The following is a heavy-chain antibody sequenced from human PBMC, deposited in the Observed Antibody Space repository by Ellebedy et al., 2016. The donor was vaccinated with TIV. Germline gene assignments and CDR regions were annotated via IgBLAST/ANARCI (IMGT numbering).Heavy chain of an antibody. CDR2: IRDNGVNT. Sequence: GGSLRLSCAASGFTFSSYAMHWVRQAPGKGLEWVSGIRDNGVNTYYADSVRGRFTISRDNSKNTLSLQMHSLRAEDTAVYYCARGSIVGATRFFQHWGQGTPVTVSS. CDR1: GFTFSSYA. V-gene: IGHV3-23*01. CDR3: ARGSIVGATRFFQH. J-gene: IGHJ1*01. D-gene: IGHD1-26*01.